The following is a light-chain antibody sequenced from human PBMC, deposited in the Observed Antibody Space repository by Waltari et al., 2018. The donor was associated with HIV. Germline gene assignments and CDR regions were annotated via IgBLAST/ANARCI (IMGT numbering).Light chain of an antibody. V-gene: IGKV3-11*01. Sequence: QSPATLSLSPGERATLSCRASQSVSSYLAWYQQKPGQAPRLLIYDASNRATGIPARFSGSGSGTDFTLTISSLEPEDFAVYYCQQRSNWPPITFGQGTRLEIK. CDR1: QSVSSY. CDR2: DAS. CDR3: QQRSNWPPIT. J-gene: IGKJ5*01.